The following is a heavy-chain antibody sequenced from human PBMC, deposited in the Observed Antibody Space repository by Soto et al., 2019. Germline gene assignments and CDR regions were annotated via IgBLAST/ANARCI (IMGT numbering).Heavy chain of an antibody. J-gene: IGHJ4*02. CDR2: INAGNGHT. Sequence: ASVKVSCKASGYTFTNYAIHWVRQAPGQRLEWMGWINAGNGHTKYSQKFQARVTITRDTSASTAYMELSSLRSEDTAVYYCARGERYYYDSSGYFGFDYWGQGTLVTVPQ. CDR3: ARGERYYYDSSGYFGFDY. V-gene: IGHV1-3*01. D-gene: IGHD3-22*01. CDR1: GYTFTNYA.